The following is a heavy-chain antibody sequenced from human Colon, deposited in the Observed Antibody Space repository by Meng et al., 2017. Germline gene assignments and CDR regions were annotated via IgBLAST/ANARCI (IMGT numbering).Heavy chain of an antibody. V-gene: IGHV4-4*02. J-gene: IGHJ4*02. CDR2: IYHSGST. CDR3: ARVIYASGNMAHLDY. D-gene: IGHD3-10*01. CDR1: GDSIRSSNW. Sequence: QVPPQGSGPGLVKPSGTLSLTCAVSGDSIRSSNWWSWVRQPPGRGLEWIGEIYHSGSTNYNPSLKNRVSMTVDKSNNEFSLTLSSVTAADTAFYYCARVIYASGNMAHLDYWGQGTLVTVSS.